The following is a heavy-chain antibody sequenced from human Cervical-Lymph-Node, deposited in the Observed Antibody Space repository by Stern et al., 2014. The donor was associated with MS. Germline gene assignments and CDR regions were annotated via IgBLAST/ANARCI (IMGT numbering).Heavy chain of an antibody. J-gene: IGHJ6*02. D-gene: IGHD2-21*02. CDR3: ATHRGRVTYYYGMDV. V-gene: IGHV1-24*01. CDR2: FDPEHGET. Sequence: VQLVESGAEVKKPGASVKVSCKVSGYTLSEISMHWVRKAPGKGLEWMGGFDPEHGETRYAHKFQGRVPMAEDRSTDTAYMELSSLRSEDTAVYYCATHRGRVTYYYGMDVWGQGTTVTVSS. CDR1: GYTLSEIS.